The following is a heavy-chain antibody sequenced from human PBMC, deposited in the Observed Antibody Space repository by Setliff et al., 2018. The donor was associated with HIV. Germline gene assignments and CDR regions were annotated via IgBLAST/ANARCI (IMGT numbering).Heavy chain of an antibody. V-gene: IGHV5-51*01. CDR3: ARHRLSRNGYGIPILDY. J-gene: IGHJ4*02. D-gene: IGHD5-12*01. CDR1: GYTFDNYW. Sequence: RGESLKISCKGSGYTFDNYWIAWVRQMPGKGLEWMGIIDPLDSETKYSQSFQGQVTISVDRSSRTAYLQWGTLQAPDSAMYYCARHRLSRNGYGIPILDYWGPGTLVT. CDR2: IDPLDSET.